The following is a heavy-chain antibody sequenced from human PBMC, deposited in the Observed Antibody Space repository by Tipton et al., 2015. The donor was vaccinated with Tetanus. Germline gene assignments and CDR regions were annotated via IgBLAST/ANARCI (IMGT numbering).Heavy chain of an antibody. V-gene: IGHV4-39*01. CDR2: IYYNGNT. CDR3: ARSADNWFDP. CDR1: GGSLFSGSFY. Sequence: GLVKPSETLSLTCSVSGGSLFSGSFYWAWIRQPPGKGLEWIGNIYYNGNTYYLSSLRSRVTISADTSKNQFSLSLRSVTAADTAVYYCARSADNWFDPWGPGTLVTVSS. J-gene: IGHJ5*02.